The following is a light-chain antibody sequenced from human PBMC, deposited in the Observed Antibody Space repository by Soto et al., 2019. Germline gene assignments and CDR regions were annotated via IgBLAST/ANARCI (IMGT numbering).Light chain of an antibody. J-gene: IGKJ1*01. V-gene: IGKV3-20*01. Sequence: EIVLTQSPGTLSLSPGERATLSCRASQSVSSNYLAWYQQKTGQTPRLLIYIASSRAPGIPDRFSGSGSGTHFTLTISRVEPEDFAVYYCQLYGSSPWTFGQGTKVEIK. CDR3: QLYGSSPWT. CDR1: QSVSSNY. CDR2: IAS.